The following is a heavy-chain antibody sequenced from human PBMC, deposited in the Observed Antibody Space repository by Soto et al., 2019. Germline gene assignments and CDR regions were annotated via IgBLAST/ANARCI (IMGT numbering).Heavy chain of an antibody. V-gene: IGHV3-9*01. CDR2: ISWNSGSI. CDR3: AKAALRFLEIYY. J-gene: IGHJ4*02. D-gene: IGHD3-3*01. Sequence: EVQLVESGEGLVQPGRSLRLSCAASGFTFDDYAMHWVRQAPGKGLEWVSGISWNSGSIGYADSVKGRFTISRDNAKNSLYLQMNSLRAEDTALYYCAKAALRFLEIYYWGQGTLVTVSS. CDR1: GFTFDDYA.